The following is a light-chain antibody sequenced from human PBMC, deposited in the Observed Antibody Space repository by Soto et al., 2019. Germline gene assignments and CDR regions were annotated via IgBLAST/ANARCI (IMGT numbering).Light chain of an antibody. V-gene: IGKV3-20*01. CDR1: QSVSSNY. CDR2: GAS. CDR3: QQYGSSRRT. Sequence: EIVLTQSPGTLSSSPGERITLSCRASQSVSSNYLAWYQQKPGQAPRLLIYGASSRATGIPDRFSGTGSGTDFTLTISGLEPEDFAVYYCQQYGSSRRTFGQGTKVDIK. J-gene: IGKJ1*01.